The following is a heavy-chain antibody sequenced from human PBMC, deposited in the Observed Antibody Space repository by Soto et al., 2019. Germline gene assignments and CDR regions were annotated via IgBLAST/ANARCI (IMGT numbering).Heavy chain of an antibody. J-gene: IGHJ4*02. CDR3: ARSAYDYIWGSYKS. D-gene: IGHD3-16*01. CDR1: GFTFSSYA. Sequence: EVQLLEAGGGLVQPGGSLRLSCAASGFTFSSYAMSWVRQAPGKGLEWVSAISGSGGSTYYADSVKGRFTISRDNSKNTLYLQMNSLRAEDTAVYYCARSAYDYIWGSYKSWGQGTLVTVSS. CDR2: ISGSGGST. V-gene: IGHV3-23*01.